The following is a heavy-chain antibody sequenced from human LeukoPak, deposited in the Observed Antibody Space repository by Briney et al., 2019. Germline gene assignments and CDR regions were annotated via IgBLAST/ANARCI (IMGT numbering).Heavy chain of an antibody. V-gene: IGHV3-23*01. J-gene: IGHJ4*02. Sequence: PGGSLRLSCAASGFTFSSHAMSWVRQVPGKGLEWVSAISGSGGSTYYADSVKGRFTISRDNSKNTLYLQMNSLRAEDTAVYYCAKINTDDYYGSGSYLVYWGQGTLVTVSS. CDR3: AKINTDDYYGSGSYLVY. D-gene: IGHD3-10*01. CDR2: ISGSGGST. CDR1: GFTFSSHA.